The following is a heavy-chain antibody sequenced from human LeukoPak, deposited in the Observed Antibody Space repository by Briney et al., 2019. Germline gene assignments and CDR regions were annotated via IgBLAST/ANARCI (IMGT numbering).Heavy chain of an antibody. CDR2: MNPSSGNT. CDR1: GYTFTSYD. Sequence: ASVKVSCKASGYTFTSYDINWVRQATGQGLEWMGWMNPSSGNTGYAQKFQGRVTITRNTSISTAYMELSSLRSDDTAVYYCASDVPDSGSYRLRAFDFWGQGTMVTVSS. J-gene: IGHJ3*01. CDR3: ASDVPDSGSYRLRAFDF. D-gene: IGHD1-26*01. V-gene: IGHV1-8*03.